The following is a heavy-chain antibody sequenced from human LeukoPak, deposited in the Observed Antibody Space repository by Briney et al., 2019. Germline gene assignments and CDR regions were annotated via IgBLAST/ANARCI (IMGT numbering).Heavy chain of an antibody. CDR1: GGSISSGDYY. D-gene: IGHD4-11*01. CDR2: IHYSGST. Sequence: PSETLSLTCTVSGGSISSGDYYWSWIRQPPGKGLQWIGCIHYSGSTNYNPSLKNRVTISVDTSKKQFSLKLSSVTAADTAVYYCARYDYSNYVYYMDVWGKGTTVTVSS. V-gene: IGHV4-61*08. J-gene: IGHJ6*03. CDR3: ARYDYSNYVYYMDV.